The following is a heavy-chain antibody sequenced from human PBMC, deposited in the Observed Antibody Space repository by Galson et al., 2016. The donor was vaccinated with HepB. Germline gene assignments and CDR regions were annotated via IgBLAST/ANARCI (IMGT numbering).Heavy chain of an antibody. CDR1: GFTFSSYA. Sequence: SLRLSCAPSGFTFSSYAMSWVRQAPGKGLEWVSAISGSGVNTYYIDSVKGRFTISRDNSKNTLYLEMNSLRAEDKAVYFCAKDRGMGGGSCFEYWGQGTLVTVSS. CDR3: AKDRGMGGGSCFEY. V-gene: IGHV3-23*01. CDR2: ISGSGVNT. D-gene: IGHD2-15*01. J-gene: IGHJ4*02.